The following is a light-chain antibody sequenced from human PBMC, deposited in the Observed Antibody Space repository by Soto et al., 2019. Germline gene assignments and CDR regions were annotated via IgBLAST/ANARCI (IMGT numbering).Light chain of an antibody. Sequence: DIQMTQSPSSLSASLGDRVTITCRANQDIDTHLNWYQQKPGKAPKLLIFRSFALQSGVPSRFSGSGSGTDFTLTINNLQREDFATYFCQQTYSPYVSFGGGSKVGI. CDR2: RSF. J-gene: IGKJ4*01. V-gene: IGKV1-39*01. CDR3: QQTYSPYVS. CDR1: QDIDTH.